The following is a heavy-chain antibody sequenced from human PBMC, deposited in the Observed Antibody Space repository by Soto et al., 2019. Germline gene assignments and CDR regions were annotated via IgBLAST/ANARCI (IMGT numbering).Heavy chain of an antibody. CDR3: ARVGYSYGHYFDY. D-gene: IGHD5-18*01. CDR2: IKQDGSEK. J-gene: IGHJ4*02. Sequence: GGSLRLSCAASGFTFSSYWMSWVRQAPGKGLEWVANIKQDGSEKYYVDSVKGRFTISRDNAKNSLYLQMNSLRAEDTAVYYCARVGYSYGHYFDYWGQGTLVTVSS. V-gene: IGHV3-7*03. CDR1: GFTFSSYW.